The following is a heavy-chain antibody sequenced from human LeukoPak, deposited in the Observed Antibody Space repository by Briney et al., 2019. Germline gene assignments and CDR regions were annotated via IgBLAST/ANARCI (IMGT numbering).Heavy chain of an antibody. CDR2: FSYTGSA. D-gene: IGHD6-6*01. J-gene: IGHJ5*02. CDR3: ARGLEYSTSTNWFDP. Sequence: PSETLSLTCTVSGGSISLSYWSWIRQPPGKGLEWIGYFSYTGSANYNPSLKSRVTISVDTSKNQFSLKLSSVTAADTAAYFCARGLEYSTSTNWFDPWGQGTLVIVSS. CDR1: GGSISLSY. V-gene: IGHV4-59*08.